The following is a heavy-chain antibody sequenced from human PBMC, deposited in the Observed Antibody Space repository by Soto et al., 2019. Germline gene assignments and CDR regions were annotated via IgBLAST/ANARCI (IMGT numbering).Heavy chain of an antibody. J-gene: IGHJ4*02. CDR2: IKSNSDGGTT. CDR3: PTAPAALHWGDFY. Sequence: EVQLMESGGGLVKPGGSLRLSCAASGFTFTNAWMSWVRQAPGKGLEWVGRIKSNSDGGTTDYAAPVKGRFTISRDDSKTPLYLQMNTLKPEDTAVYYCPTAPAALHWGDFYGGQGALVPVPS. D-gene: IGHD3-16*01. V-gene: IGHV3-15*01. CDR1: GFTFTNAW.